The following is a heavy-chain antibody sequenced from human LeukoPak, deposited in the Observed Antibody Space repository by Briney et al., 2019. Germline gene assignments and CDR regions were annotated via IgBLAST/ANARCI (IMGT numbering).Heavy chain of an antibody. Sequence: PGGSLRLSCAASGFTFSSYAMSWVRQAPGKGLEWVSAISGSGGSTYYADSVKGRFTISRDNSKNTLYLQMNSLRTEDTAVYYCAKVDVVVTAISGFDYWGQGTLVTVSS. CDR2: ISGSGGST. D-gene: IGHD2-21*02. CDR1: GFTFSSYA. V-gene: IGHV3-23*01. CDR3: AKVDVVVTAISGFDY. J-gene: IGHJ4*02.